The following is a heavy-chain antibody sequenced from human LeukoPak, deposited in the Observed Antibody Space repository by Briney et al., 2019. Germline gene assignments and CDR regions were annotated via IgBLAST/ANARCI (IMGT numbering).Heavy chain of an antibody. Sequence: GGSLTLSCAASGVTFSSYAMSWVRKPPPKGLEWVSVVSGSGGSTDYADSVKGRFTISRDNSKNTLYVQMNSLRAEDTAVYYCANGSNMYTAYYFDYWGQGTLVTVSS. J-gene: IGHJ4*02. CDR2: VSGSGGST. CDR1: GVTFSSYA. CDR3: ANGSNMYTAYYFDY. V-gene: IGHV3-23*01. D-gene: IGHD1-26*01.